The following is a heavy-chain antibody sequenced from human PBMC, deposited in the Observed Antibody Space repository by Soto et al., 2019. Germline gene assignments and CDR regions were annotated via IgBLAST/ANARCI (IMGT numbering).Heavy chain of an antibody. CDR2: ISGSGGST. Sequence: EVQLLESGGGLVQPGGSLRLFCAASGFTFSSYAMRWVRQAPGKGLEWVSAISGSGGSTYYADSVKGRFTISRDNSKNTLYLQMSSLIAEDTAVYYCAKRGSGSDFDYGGQGTLVTVSS. J-gene: IGHJ4*02. V-gene: IGHV3-23*01. D-gene: IGHD1-26*01. CDR3: AKRGSGSDFDY. CDR1: GFTFSSYA.